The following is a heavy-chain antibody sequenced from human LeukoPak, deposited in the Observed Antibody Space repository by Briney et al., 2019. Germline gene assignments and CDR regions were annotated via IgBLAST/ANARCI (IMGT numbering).Heavy chain of an antibody. Sequence: ASVEVSCKASGYTFTNYYMHWVRQAPGQGLEWMGIINPSGGSTSYAQKFQGRLIMTRDTSTSTVYMELSSLRSEDTAVYYCARATWYGGNPSGAFDIWGQGTMVTVSS. CDR3: ARATWYGGNPSGAFDI. V-gene: IGHV1-46*01. D-gene: IGHD4/OR15-4a*01. J-gene: IGHJ3*02. CDR1: GYTFTNYY. CDR2: INPSGGST.